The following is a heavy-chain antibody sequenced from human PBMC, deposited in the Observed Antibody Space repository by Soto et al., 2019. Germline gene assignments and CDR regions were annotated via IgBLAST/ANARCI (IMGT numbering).Heavy chain of an antibody. J-gene: IGHJ4*02. D-gene: IGHD3-3*01. CDR3: AKEVERRFDFQY. Sequence: GGSLRLSCAASGFTVSSNYMSWVRQAPGKGLEWVSVIYSGGSTYYADSVKGRFTISRDNSENTLYLQMNSLRAEDTAVYYCAKEVERRFDFQYWGPGTLVTVSS. V-gene: IGHV3-66*01. CDR2: IYSGGST. CDR1: GFTVSSNY.